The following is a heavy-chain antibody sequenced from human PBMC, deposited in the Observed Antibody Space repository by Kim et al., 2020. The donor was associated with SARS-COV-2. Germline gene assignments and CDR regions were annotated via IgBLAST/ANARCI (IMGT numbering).Heavy chain of an antibody. Sequence: SETLSLTCAVYGGSFSGYYWSWIRQPPGKGLEWIGEINHSGSTNYNPSLKSRVTISVDTSKNQFSLKLSSVTAADTAVYYCARGPLAMIVVEKMGRYFDYWGQGTLVTVSS. J-gene: IGHJ4*02. D-gene: IGHD3-22*01. CDR1: GGSFSGYY. V-gene: IGHV4-34*01. CDR3: ARGPLAMIVVEKMGRYFDY. CDR2: INHSGST.